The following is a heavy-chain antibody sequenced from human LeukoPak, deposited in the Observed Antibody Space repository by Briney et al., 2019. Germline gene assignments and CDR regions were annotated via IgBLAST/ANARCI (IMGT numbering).Heavy chain of an antibody. CDR3: AIQEADVDTAMVNWFDP. CDR2: IYYSGST. J-gene: IGHJ5*02. Sequence: PSETLSLTCTVSGGSISSGDYYWSWIRQPPGKGLEWIGYIYYSGSTYYNPSLKSRVIISVDTSKNQFSLKLSSVTAADTAVYYCAIQEADVDTAMVNWFDPWGQGTLVTVSS. CDR1: GGSISSGDYY. V-gene: IGHV4-30-4*08. D-gene: IGHD5-18*01.